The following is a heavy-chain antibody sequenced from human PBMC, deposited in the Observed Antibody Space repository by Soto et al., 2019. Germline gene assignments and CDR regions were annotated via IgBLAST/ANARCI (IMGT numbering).Heavy chain of an antibody. CDR2: ISNDGRNK. CDR3: TKDGTVAVPEVPLEEYYFDV. V-gene: IGHV3-30*18. J-gene: IGHJ4*02. CDR1: GFNFNTYG. Sequence: QVHLVESGGGVVQPGRSLRLSCEVSGFNFNTYGMHWVRQAPGKGLEWVAVISNDGRNKYYGDAVKGRFTVSRDNSRSTMYLQMDSLRPEDTAVYYCTKDGTVAVPEVPLEEYYFDVWGQGTLVTV. D-gene: IGHD1-26*01.